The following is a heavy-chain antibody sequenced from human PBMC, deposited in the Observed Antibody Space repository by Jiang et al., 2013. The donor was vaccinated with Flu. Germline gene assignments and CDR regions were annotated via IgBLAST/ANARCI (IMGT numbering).Heavy chain of an antibody. D-gene: IGHD1-14*01. CDR2: INPSDGWT. V-gene: IGHV1-46*03. Sequence: GAEVKKPGASVKISCKASGYTFTSYFLHWVRQAPGQGLEWMGLINPSDGWTTYTQKFRDRVTMTRDTSTSTLYMELNSLGSDDTAMYYCAVEHNAPDYWGQGTLITVSS. CDR3: AVEHNAPDY. J-gene: IGHJ4*02. CDR1: GYTFTSYF.